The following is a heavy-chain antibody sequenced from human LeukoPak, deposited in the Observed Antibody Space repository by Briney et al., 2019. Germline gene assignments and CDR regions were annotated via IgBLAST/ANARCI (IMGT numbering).Heavy chain of an antibody. Sequence: GASVKVSCKASGYTFTGYYMHWVRQAPGQGLEWMGWMNPHSGGTNYAQKFQGRITMTRTTSISTVYMELRRLTSDDTAVYYCAKGGLSSRVTFGEVGLRALSWFDAWGQGTLVTVSS. CDR1: GYTFTGYY. D-gene: IGHD3-16*01. J-gene: IGHJ5*02. CDR3: AKGGLSSRVTFGEVGLRALSWFDA. CDR2: MNPHSGGT. V-gene: IGHV1-2*02.